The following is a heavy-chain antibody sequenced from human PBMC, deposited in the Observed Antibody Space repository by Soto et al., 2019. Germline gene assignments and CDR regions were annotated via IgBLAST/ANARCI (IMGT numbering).Heavy chain of an antibody. D-gene: IGHD6-6*01. V-gene: IGHV4-34*01. CDR3: GRMPKAQPYSSSSSWFDP. J-gene: IGHJ5*02. Sequence: SETLSLTCAVYGGSFSGYYWSWIRQPPGKGLEWIGEINHSGSTNYNPSLKSRVTISVDTSKNQFSLKLSSVTAADTAVYYCGRMPKAQPYSSSSSWFDPWGQGTLVTVSS. CDR2: INHSGST. CDR1: GGSFSGYY.